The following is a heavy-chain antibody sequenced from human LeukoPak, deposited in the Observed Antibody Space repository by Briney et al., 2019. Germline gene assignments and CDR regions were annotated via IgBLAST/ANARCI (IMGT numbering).Heavy chain of an antibody. V-gene: IGHV3-30-3*01. CDR3: ARGQYVGSGELLRPRDY. CDR2: ISYDGSNK. D-gene: IGHD1-26*01. Sequence: GGSLRLSCAASGFTFSSYAMHWVRQAPGKGLEWVAVISYDGSNKYYADSVKGRFTISRDNSKNTLYLQMNSLRAEDTAVYYCARGQYVGSGELLRPRDYWGQGTLVTVSS. CDR1: GFTFSSYA. J-gene: IGHJ4*02.